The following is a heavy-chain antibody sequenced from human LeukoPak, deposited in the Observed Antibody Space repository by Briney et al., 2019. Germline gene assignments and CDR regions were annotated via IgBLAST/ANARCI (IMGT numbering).Heavy chain of an antibody. CDR2: INSDGINT. CDR3: AKGNYYFDY. Sequence: GGSLRLSCAASGFTFSNYWMHWVRQAPGKGLVWVSRINSDGINTSYADSVKGRFTISRDNAKNTLYLQMNSLRAEDTAVYYCAKGNYYFDYWGQGTLVTVSS. V-gene: IGHV3-74*01. J-gene: IGHJ4*02. CDR1: GFTFSNYW.